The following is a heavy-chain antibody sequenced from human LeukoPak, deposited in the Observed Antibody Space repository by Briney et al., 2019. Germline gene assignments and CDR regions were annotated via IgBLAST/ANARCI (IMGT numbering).Heavy chain of an antibody. CDR1: GFTFSSYG. CDR3: ATGDYNKPFDY. J-gene: IGHJ4*02. CDR2: ISGSGGST. Sequence: PGGSLRLSCAASGFTFSSYGMSWVRQAPGKGLEWVSAISGSGGSTYYADSVKGRFTISRDNAKNTLYVQMNSLRAEDTAVYYCATGDYNKPFDYWGQGTLVTVSS. D-gene: IGHD4-11*01. V-gene: IGHV3-23*01.